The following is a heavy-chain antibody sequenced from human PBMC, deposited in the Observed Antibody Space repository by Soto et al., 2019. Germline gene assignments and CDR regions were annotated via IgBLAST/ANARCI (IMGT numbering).Heavy chain of an antibody. J-gene: IGHJ4*02. Sequence: QITLKESGPTLVNPTQTLTLTCTFSGFSLSTSGVGVGWIRQPPGKALECLALIYGNDDKRYSPSLKNRLTITKDTPKNQVVITMTKMDPVDTAKYYGTHGGVTYYYGRGNDYAMNHGGQGPLVTVSS. V-gene: IGHV2-5*01. CDR1: GFSLSTSGVG. CDR2: IYGNDDK. CDR3: THGGVTYYYGRGNDYAMNH. D-gene: IGHD3-10*01.